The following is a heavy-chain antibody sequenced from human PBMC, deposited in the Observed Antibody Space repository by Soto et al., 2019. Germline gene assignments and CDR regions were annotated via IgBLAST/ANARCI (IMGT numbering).Heavy chain of an antibody. D-gene: IGHD5-12*01. CDR2: INPNSGDA. Sequence: QVQLVQSGAEVKKPGASVTVSCKASGYTFSDYYLHWVRQAPGQGPEWMGRINPNSGDAKFAQKFQGRVTMTRDTSVRTAFMELNWLKSDDTVVYHCARESGGATATLDYYYFYMDVWGKGTTVTVSS. V-gene: IGHV1-2*05. J-gene: IGHJ6*03. CDR3: ARESGGATATLDYYYFYMDV. CDR1: GYTFSDYY.